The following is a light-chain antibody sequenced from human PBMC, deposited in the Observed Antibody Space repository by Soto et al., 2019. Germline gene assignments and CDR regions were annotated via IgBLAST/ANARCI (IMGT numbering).Light chain of an antibody. CDR3: SSYAGSNNVL. CDR1: SSDVGGYKF. CDR2: EVN. Sequence: QSVLTQPPSASGSPGQSVTISCTGTSSDVGGYKFVSWYQQHPGKAPKLIIYEVNQRPSGVPDRFSGSKSDNTASLAVSGLQAEDEADYYCSSYAGSNNVLFGGGTKVTVL. V-gene: IGLV2-8*01. J-gene: IGLJ2*01.